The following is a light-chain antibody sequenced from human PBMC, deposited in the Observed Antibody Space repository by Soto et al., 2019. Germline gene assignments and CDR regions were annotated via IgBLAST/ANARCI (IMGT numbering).Light chain of an antibody. CDR3: QQYGSSPLT. J-gene: IGKJ4*01. Sequence: EIVLTQSPGSLSLSPGEGSTLSCRASETIKKNYLAWYQQQPGQAPRLLIYAASRRATGIPDRFSGGGSGTDFTLTISRLEPEDIAVYYCQQYGSSPLTFGGGTKVDIK. CDR1: ETIKKNY. V-gene: IGKV3-20*01. CDR2: AAS.